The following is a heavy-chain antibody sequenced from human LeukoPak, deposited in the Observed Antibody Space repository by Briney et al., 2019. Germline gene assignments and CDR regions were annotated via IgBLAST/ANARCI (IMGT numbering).Heavy chain of an antibody. CDR2: INPNSGGT. J-gene: IGHJ4*02. CDR1: GYTFTGYY. Sequence: ASVKVSCKASGYTFTGYYMHRVRPAPGQGLGWMGWINPNSGGTNYAQKFPGRVTMTRATSTSTAYMELSRLPSDDTAVYYCATDEGLAARNWGQGTLVTVSS. D-gene: IGHD6-13*01. CDR3: ATDEGLAARN. V-gene: IGHV1-2*02.